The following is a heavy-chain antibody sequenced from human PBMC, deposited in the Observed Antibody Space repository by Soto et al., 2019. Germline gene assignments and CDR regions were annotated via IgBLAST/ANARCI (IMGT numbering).Heavy chain of an antibody. Sequence: EEQLEETGGGLSQPGGSLRLSCAASGFSVSINYMSWVRQAPGKGLEWVSLIRSGGDTDYAESVRGRFTISRDNSKNTVFLQMNSLRAEDTAIYYCARPAPYYAMDVWGQGTTVIVSS. CDR2: IRSGGDT. D-gene: IGHD3-16*01. J-gene: IGHJ6*02. V-gene: IGHV3-53*02. CDR3: ARPAPYYAMDV. CDR1: GFSVSINY.